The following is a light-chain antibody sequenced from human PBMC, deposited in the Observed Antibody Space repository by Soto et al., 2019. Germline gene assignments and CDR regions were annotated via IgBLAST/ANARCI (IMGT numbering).Light chain of an antibody. J-gene: IGKJ1*01. V-gene: IGKV3-15*01. CDR2: GAS. CDR1: QNVNNR. Sequence: EIVMTQSPAMLSVSPGERATLSCRASQNVNNRLAWYQQKAGQPPRLLIYGASTRATGIPARFSGSGSGTECTLTISSLQSEDFAVYYCQHFNSSPLLFGQGTKVEIK. CDR3: QHFNSSPLL.